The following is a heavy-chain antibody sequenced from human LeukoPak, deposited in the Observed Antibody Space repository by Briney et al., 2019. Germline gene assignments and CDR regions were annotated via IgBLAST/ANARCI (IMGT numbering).Heavy chain of an antibody. Sequence: ASETLSLTCTVSGGSISSSSHYWGWIRQPPGKGREWIGSIYDSGSTYYNPSLKSRVTISVDTSKNQFSLKLTSMTAADTAVYYCARHAWGSSWYYWFDPWGQGTLVTVSS. CDR3: ARHAWGSSWYYWFDP. D-gene: IGHD6-13*01. V-gene: IGHV4-39*01. CDR1: GGSISSSSHY. CDR2: IYDSGST. J-gene: IGHJ5*02.